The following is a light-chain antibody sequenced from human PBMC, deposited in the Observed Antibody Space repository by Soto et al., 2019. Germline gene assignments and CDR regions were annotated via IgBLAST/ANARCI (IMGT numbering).Light chain of an antibody. J-gene: IGLJ1*01. V-gene: IGLV2-14*01. CDR1: SSDVGGYNY. CDR3: SSYTSSSTPYV. Sequence: QSVLTQPASVSVSPGQSITISFTGNSSDVGGYNYVSWYQQHPGKAPKLMIYDVSNRPSGVSNRFSGSKSGNTASLTISGLQAEDEADYYCSSYTSSSTPYVFGTGTKVTVL. CDR2: DVS.